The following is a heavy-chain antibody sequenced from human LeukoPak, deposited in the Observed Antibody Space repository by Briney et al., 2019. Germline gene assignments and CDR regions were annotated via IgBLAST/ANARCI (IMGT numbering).Heavy chain of an antibody. D-gene: IGHD3-3*01. J-gene: IGHJ4*02. CDR2: INHSGST. CDR3: ARKTVFLDFWSGYLDY. CDR1: GGSISSYY. Sequence: PSETLSLTCTVSGGSISSYYWSWVRQPPGKGLEWIGEINHSGSTNYNPSLKSRVTMSVDTSKNQFSLNLRSVTPEDTAVYYCARKTVFLDFWSGYLDYWGQGTLVTVSS. V-gene: IGHV4-59*01.